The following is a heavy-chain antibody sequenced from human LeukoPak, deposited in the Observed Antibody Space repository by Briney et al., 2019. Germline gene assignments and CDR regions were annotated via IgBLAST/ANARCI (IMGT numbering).Heavy chain of an antibody. J-gene: IGHJ6*03. CDR1: VDSFSIGSYY. Sequence: PSESLSLTCTVRVDSFSIGSYYCSSIRQPAGKGLEWHGRIYTSGRTNNNPSRKSQATISVDTSENQFSLKLSSVTAADTAVYYCARTAALQYCSSTRCYPYYYYMDVWGKGTTVTVSS. D-gene: IGHD2-2*01. CDR2: IYTSGRT. V-gene: IGHV4-61*02. CDR3: ARTAALQYCSSTRCYPYYYYMDV.